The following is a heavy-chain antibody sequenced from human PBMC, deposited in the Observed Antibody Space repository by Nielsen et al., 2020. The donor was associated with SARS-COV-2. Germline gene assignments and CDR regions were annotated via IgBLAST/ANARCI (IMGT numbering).Heavy chain of an antibody. V-gene: IGHV3-74*01. Sequence: GGSLRLSCAGSGFTFSSYYFNWVRQAPGKGLMWVSRIKPDGSKRDYADSVKGRFTISRDNARDTLYLQMNSLRAEDTGVYYCVRVRDDGYYYDTGPFDYWGQGALVTVSS. J-gene: IGHJ4*02. D-gene: IGHD3-22*01. CDR2: IKPDGSKR. CDR1: GFTFSSYY. CDR3: VRVRDDGYYYDTGPFDY.